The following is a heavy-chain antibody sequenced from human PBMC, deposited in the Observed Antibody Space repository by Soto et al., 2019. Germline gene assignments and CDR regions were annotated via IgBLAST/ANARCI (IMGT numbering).Heavy chain of an antibody. J-gene: IGHJ6*02. V-gene: IGHV1-18*01. Sequence: QVQLVQSGVEMKKPGASVKVSCKASGYTFSRYGISWVRQAPGQGLEWMGWISTYNSNTNYAQKFKGRVTMTTVTYTDTAYLEVRSLTYDDTAVYYCAREGYCSSGSCALYSHEYFGMDVWGQGTTVTVSS. D-gene: IGHD2-15*01. CDR1: GYTFSRYG. CDR2: ISTYNSNT. CDR3: AREGYCSSGSCALYSHEYFGMDV.